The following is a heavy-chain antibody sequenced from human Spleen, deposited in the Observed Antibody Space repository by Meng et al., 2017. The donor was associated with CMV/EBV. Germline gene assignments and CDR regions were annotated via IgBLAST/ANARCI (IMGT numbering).Heavy chain of an antibody. V-gene: IGHV3-23*01. CDR2: ISGSGDNT. J-gene: IGHJ4*02. CDR1: GFPFSSYA. D-gene: IGHD2-15*01. Sequence: GESLKISCAASGFPFSSYAMSWVRQAPGKGLEWVSGISGSGDNTLYTDSVKGRFTVSRDNSKSTLYLQMSSLRAEDTAVYYCASGYSSGGSCPLDYWGQGTLVTVSS. CDR3: ASGYSSGGSCPLDY.